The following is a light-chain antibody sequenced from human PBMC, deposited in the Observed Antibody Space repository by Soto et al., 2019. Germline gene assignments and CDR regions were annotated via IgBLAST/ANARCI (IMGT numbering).Light chain of an antibody. CDR2: RNN. J-gene: IGLJ3*02. Sequence: QSVLTQPPSASGTPGQRVTISCSGSSSNIGSEYVVWYQHLPGTAPTLLIYRNNQRPSGVPDRFAGSTSGASASLAISGLRSEDEADYYCAARDDSLSGHWVFGGGTKPPS. CDR3: AARDDSLSGHWV. V-gene: IGLV1-47*01. CDR1: SSNIGSEY.